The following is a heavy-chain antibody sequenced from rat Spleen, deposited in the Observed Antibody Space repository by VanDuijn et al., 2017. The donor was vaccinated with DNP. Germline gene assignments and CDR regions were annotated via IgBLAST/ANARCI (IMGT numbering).Heavy chain of an antibody. D-gene: IGHD1-11*01. J-gene: IGHJ2*01. CDR1: GFTFSDHH. CDR3: ARHYGGY. CDR2: TSFNGGST. Sequence: EVLLVESGGGLVQPGRSVRLSCTASGFTFSDHHMAWVRQAPTKGLEWVASTSFNGGSTYYRDSVKGRFTVSRDNAKSTLYLQMDSLRSEDTATYYCARHYGGYWGQGVMVTVSS. V-gene: IGHV5-25*01.